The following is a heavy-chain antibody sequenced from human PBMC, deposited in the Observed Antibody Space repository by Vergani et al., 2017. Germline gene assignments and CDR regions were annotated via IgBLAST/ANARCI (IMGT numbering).Heavy chain of an antibody. CDR1: GGPISSGGYY. CDR2: IYYSGST. V-gene: IGHV4-31*03. Sequence: QVQLQESGPGLVKPSQTLSLTCTVSGGPISSGGYYWSWIRQHPGKGLEWIGYIYYSGSTYYNPSLKSRVTISVDTFKNQFSRKLSSVTAADTAVYYCARGAVSLASNAFDIWGQGTMVTVSS. J-gene: IGHJ3*02. D-gene: IGHD2-15*01. CDR3: ARGAVSLASNAFDI.